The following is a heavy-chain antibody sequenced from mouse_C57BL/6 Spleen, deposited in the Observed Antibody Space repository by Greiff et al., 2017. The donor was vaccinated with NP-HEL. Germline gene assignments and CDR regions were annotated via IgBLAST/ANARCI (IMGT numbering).Heavy chain of an antibody. Sequence: QVQLQQSGAELVRPGASVTLSCKASGYTFTDYEMHWVKQTPVHGLEWIGAIDPETGGTAYNQKFKGKAILTADKSSSTAYMELRSLTSEDSAVYYCTRNSDCSGYPLVDYWGQGTTLTVSS. CDR1: GYTFTDYE. V-gene: IGHV1-15*01. D-gene: IGHD3-2*02. CDR2: IDPETGGT. CDR3: TRNSDCSGYPLVDY. J-gene: IGHJ2*01.